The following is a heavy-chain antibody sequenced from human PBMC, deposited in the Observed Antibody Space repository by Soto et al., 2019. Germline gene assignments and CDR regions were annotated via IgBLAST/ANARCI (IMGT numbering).Heavy chain of an antibody. CDR1: GFTFSSYA. CDR2: ISGSGGST. CDR3: AKGRPLGVTGTTFMGHTPGPLFDY. V-gene: IGHV3-23*01. Sequence: PGGSLRLSCAASGFTFSSYAMSWVRQAPGKGLEWVSAISGSGGSTYYADSVKGRFTISRDNSKNTLYLQMNSLRAEDTAVYYWAKGRPLGVTGTTFMGHTPGPLFDYWGQRTLVTVSS. D-gene: IGHD1-20*01. J-gene: IGHJ4*02.